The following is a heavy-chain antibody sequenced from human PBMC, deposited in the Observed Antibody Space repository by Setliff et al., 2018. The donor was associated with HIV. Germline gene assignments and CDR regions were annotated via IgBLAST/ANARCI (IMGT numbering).Heavy chain of an antibody. Sequence: ASVKVSCKASGYTFTTYDINWVRQAAGQGLEWMGWMNPNSGNTGYAQRFQGRVTMTRNTSISTTYMELSSLRSEDTAVYYCARGFMSIRVLTPFDYWGQGTLVTVSS. V-gene: IGHV1-8*02. CDR1: GYTFTTYD. CDR2: MNPNSGNT. CDR3: ARGFMSIRVLTPFDY. J-gene: IGHJ4*02. D-gene: IGHD2-8*01.